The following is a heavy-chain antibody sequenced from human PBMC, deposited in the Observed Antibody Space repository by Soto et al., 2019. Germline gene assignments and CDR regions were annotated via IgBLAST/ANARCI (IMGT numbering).Heavy chain of an antibody. D-gene: IGHD3-16*01. CDR2: IYNDGTYS. Sequence: GGSLILSCAASGFIFKMYWMHWVRQSPGKGLVWISRIYNDGTYSDYADSVRGRFTISRDNVTDTLYLQMNNLRAEDSGLYYCTRGPRHPSTSPGEYWGNGPRVTVST. J-gene: IGHJ4*01. CDR1: GFIFKMYW. CDR3: TRGPRHPSTSPGEY. V-gene: IGHV3-74*01.